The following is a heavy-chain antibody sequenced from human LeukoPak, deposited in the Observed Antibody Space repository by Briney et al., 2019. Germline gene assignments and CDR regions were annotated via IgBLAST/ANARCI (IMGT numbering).Heavy chain of an antibody. V-gene: IGHV3-30-3*01. J-gene: IGHJ3*02. D-gene: IGHD2-15*01. CDR3: ARDVGYCSGGTCYSFAFDI. CDR2: ISYDGSNK. Sequence: GGSLRLSCAASGFTFSSYAVHWVRQAPGKGLEWVAVISYDGSNKYYADSVKGRFTISRDNAKNSLYLQINSLRAEDTAVYYCARDVGYCSGGTCYSFAFDIWGQGTMVTVSS. CDR1: GFTFSSYA.